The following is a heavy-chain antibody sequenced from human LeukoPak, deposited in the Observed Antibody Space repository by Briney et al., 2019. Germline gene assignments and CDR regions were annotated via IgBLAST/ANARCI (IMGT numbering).Heavy chain of an antibody. V-gene: IGHV4-34*01. CDR1: GGSFSGYY. CDR2: INHSGST. D-gene: IGHD2-21*01. Sequence: SETLSLTCAVYGGSFSGYYWSWIRQPPGKGLEWIGEINHSGSTNYNPSLKSRVTISVDTSKNQFSLQLNSVTPEDTAVYYCARSHVPVGITYYYYMDVWGKGTTVTVSS. J-gene: IGHJ6*03. CDR3: ARSHVPVGITYYYYMDV.